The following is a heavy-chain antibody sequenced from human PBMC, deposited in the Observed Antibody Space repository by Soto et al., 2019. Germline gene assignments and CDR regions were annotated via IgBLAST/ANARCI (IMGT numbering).Heavy chain of an antibody. Sequence: EASVKVSCKASGYTFTSYCISWVLQAPGQGLEWMGWISAYNGNTNYAQKLQGRVTMTTDTSTSTAYMELRSLRSDDTAVYYCARDPGYSSGWPPDAFDIWGQGTMVTVSS. CDR2: ISAYNGNT. CDR1: GYTFTSYC. D-gene: IGHD6-19*01. CDR3: ARDPGYSSGWPPDAFDI. J-gene: IGHJ3*02. V-gene: IGHV1-18*01.